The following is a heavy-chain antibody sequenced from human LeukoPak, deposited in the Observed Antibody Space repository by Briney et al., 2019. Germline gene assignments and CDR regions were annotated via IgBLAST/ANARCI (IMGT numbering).Heavy chain of an antibody. CDR2: IYYSGST. D-gene: IGHD3-3*01. Sequence: SETLSLTCTVSGGSISSYYWSWIRQPPGKGLEWIGYIYYSGSTNYNPSLKSRVTISVDTSKNQFSLKLSSVTAADTAVYYCAREGDYDFWSGHFSDYWGQGTLVTVSS. CDR3: AREGDYDFWSGHFSDY. V-gene: IGHV4-59*12. J-gene: IGHJ4*02. CDR1: GGSISSYY.